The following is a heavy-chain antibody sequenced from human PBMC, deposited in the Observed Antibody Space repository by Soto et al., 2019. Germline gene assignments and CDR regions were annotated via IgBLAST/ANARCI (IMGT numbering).Heavy chain of an antibody. D-gene: IGHD3-3*01. CDR1: GFTFSSYS. J-gene: IGHJ6*02. Sequence: VGSLRLSCAASGFTFSSYSMNWVRQAPGKGLEWVSSISSSSSYIYYADSVKGRFTISRDSAKNSLYLQMNSLRAEDTAVYYCARAGGDFWSGYSDGSFYYGMDVWGQGTTVTVSS. CDR3: ARAGGDFWSGYSDGSFYYGMDV. CDR2: ISSSSSYI. V-gene: IGHV3-21*01.